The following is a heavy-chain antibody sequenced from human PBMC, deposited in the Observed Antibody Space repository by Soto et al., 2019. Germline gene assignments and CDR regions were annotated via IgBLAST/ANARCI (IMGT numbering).Heavy chain of an antibody. D-gene: IGHD2-2*01. CDR1: GFTFSSYA. CDR3: ARDFWCSSTSCPLWDWFDP. CDR2: ISYDGSNK. V-gene: IGHV3-30-3*01. J-gene: IGHJ5*02. Sequence: GGSLRLSCAASGFTFSSYAMHWVRQAPGKGLEWVAVISYDGSNKYYADSVKGRFTISRDNSKNTLYLQMNSLRAEDTAVYYCARDFWCSSTSCPLWDWFDPWGQGTLVTVSS.